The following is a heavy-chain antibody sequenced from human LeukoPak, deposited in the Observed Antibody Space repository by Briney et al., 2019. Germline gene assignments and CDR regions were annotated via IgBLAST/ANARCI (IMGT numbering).Heavy chain of an antibody. CDR3: ARALHY. D-gene: IGHD5/OR15-5a*01. J-gene: IGHJ4*02. V-gene: IGHV3-74*01. Sequence: GGSLRLSCAASGFSFGTYWMQWVRQAPGKGLVWVSRINSDGSITNYADSVKGRFTISRDNAKNTLYLQMNSLRAEDTAVYYCARALHYWGQGTLVTVSS. CDR1: GFSFGTYW. CDR2: INSDGSIT.